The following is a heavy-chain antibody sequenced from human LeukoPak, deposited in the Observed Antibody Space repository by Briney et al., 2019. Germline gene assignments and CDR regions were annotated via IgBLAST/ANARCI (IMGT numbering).Heavy chain of an antibody. Sequence: PGGSLRLSCAASEFSVGSNYMTWVRQAPGKGLEWVSLIYSGGSTYYADSVKGRFTISRDNSKNTLYLQMNSLRAEDTAVYYCAKDLWEINYYYYYMDVWGKGTTVTVSS. J-gene: IGHJ6*03. D-gene: IGHD1-26*01. CDR1: EFSVGSNY. CDR2: IYSGGST. CDR3: AKDLWEINYYYYYMDV. V-gene: IGHV3-66*01.